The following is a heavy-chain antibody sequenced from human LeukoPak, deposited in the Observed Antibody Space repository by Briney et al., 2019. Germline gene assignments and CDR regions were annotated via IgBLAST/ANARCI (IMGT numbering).Heavy chain of an antibody. Sequence: ASVKVSCKASGYTFTGYYMHWVRQAPGQGLEWMGWINPNSGGTNYAQKFRGRVTMTRDTSISTAYMELSRLRSDDTAVYYCARLGVGGDCYVCDYWGQGTLVTVSS. D-gene: IGHD2-21*02. V-gene: IGHV1-2*02. CDR1: GYTFTGYY. CDR2: INPNSGGT. CDR3: ARLGVGGDCYVCDY. J-gene: IGHJ4*02.